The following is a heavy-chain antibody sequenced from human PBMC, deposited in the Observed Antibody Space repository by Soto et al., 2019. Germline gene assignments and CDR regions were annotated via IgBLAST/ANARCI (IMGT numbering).Heavy chain of an antibody. J-gene: IGHJ4*02. CDR3: ARDRSIVVVPDDAPPDY. Sequence: QVQLVESGGGVVQPGRSLRLSCAASGFTLSSYAMHWVRQAPGKGLEWVAVISYDGSKKYYSDSVTGRFTISRDNSKNTMYLQMNSLRAEDTAVYYCARDRSIVVVPDDAPPDYWGQGTLVTVSS. CDR2: ISYDGSKK. D-gene: IGHD2-2*01. V-gene: IGHV3-30-3*01. CDR1: GFTLSSYA.